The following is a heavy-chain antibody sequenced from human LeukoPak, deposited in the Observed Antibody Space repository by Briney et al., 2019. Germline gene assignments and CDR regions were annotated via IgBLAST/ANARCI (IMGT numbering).Heavy chain of an antibody. V-gene: IGHV5-51*01. J-gene: IGHJ4*02. CDR3: AIRYSGSYNDY. CDR1: GHRFTSYW. CDR2: IYPADSDT. Sequence: GESLKISCKGSGHRFTSYWIGWVRQMPGKGLEWMGIIYPADSDTKYSPSFQGQVTTSADKSISTAYLQWSSLKSSDTAMYYCAIRYSGSYNDYWGQGTLVTVSS. D-gene: IGHD1-26*01.